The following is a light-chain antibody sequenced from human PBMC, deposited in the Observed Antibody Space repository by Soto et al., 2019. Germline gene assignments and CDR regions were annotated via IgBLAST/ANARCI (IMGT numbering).Light chain of an antibody. J-gene: IGLJ2*01. CDR1: SNDVGTYNL. Sequence: QSVLTQPASVSGSPGQSITISCTGISNDVGTYNLVSWYQHHPGKAPKLIIYEASKWPSGVPNRFSGSKSGNTASLTISGLHAEDEADYYCCSYGRSVVFGGGTKLTVL. CDR2: EAS. V-gene: IGLV2-23*01. CDR3: CSYGRSVV.